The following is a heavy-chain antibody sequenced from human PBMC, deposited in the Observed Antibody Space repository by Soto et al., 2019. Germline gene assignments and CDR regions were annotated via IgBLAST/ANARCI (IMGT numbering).Heavy chain of an antibody. J-gene: IGHJ4*02. V-gene: IGHV1-18*04. D-gene: IGHD2-2*01. CDR1: DFSFTSHG. CDR2: ISLYNGNT. CDR3: AIYHLELFRFDY. Sequence: QIQLVQSGPEVKKPGASMKVSCKAYDFSFTSHGISWVRQAPGQGLEWMGWISLYNGNTNYAQQFQGRVTMTTDTSTSTAYMELRSLRSHATAMYFCAIYHLELFRFDYWGQGTLVTVSS.